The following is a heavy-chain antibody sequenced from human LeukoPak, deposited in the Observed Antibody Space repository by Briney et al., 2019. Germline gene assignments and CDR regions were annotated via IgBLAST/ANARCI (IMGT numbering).Heavy chain of an antibody. CDR1: GFTFSDHY. Sequence: GSLRLSCAASGFTFSDHYMDWVRQAPGKGLEWIGRIYASGGTNYNPSLKSRVTISVDTSKNQFSLKLSSVTAADTAVYYCARDSDHYYYDSSGYSPVAAFDIWGQGTMVTVSS. D-gene: IGHD3-22*01. V-gene: IGHV4-4*08. CDR3: ARDSDHYYYDSSGYSPVAAFDI. J-gene: IGHJ3*02. CDR2: IYASGGT.